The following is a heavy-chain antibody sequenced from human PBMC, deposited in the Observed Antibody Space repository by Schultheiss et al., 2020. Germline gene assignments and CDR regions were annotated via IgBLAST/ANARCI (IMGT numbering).Heavy chain of an antibody. V-gene: IGHV4-59*12. CDR3: ARMRTGSGWCYFDY. CDR1: GGSISSYY. J-gene: IGHJ4*02. D-gene: IGHD6-19*01. CDR2: IYYSGST. Sequence: SETLSLTCTVSGGSISSYYWSWIRQPPGKGLEWIAYIYYSGSTYYNPSLKSRVTISVDTSKNQFSLKLSSVTAADTAVYYCARMRTGSGWCYFDYWGQGTLVTVSS.